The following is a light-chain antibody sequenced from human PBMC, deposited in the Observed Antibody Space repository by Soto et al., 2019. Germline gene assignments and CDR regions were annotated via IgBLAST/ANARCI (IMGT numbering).Light chain of an antibody. Sequence: DIQMTQSPSTLPASVGDRVTITCRASQSISSWLAWYQQKPGKAPKSLIYKASSLESGIPSRFSGSGSGTEFTLTISSLQPDYFATYYCQQYLSYPITFGQGTRLAIK. CDR2: KAS. J-gene: IGKJ5*01. CDR1: QSISSW. CDR3: QQYLSYPIT. V-gene: IGKV1-5*03.